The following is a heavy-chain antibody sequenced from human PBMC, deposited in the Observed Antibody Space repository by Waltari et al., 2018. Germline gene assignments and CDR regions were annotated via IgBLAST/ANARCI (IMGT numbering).Heavy chain of an antibody. CDR3: ARFWSGYYGDY. CDR2: INHSGST. CDR1: GGSFSGYY. Sequence: QVQLQQWGAGLLKPSETLSLTCAVYGGSFSGYYWSWIRQPPGKGLEWIGEINHSGSTNYNPSLKSRVTISVDTSKNQFSLKLSSVTAADTTVYYCARFWSGYYGDYWGQGTLVTVSS. J-gene: IGHJ4*02. V-gene: IGHV4-34*01. D-gene: IGHD3-3*01.